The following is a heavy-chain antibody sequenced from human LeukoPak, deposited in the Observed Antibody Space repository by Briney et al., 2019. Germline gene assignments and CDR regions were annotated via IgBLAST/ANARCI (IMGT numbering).Heavy chain of an antibody. CDR2: IYHSGST. CDR3: ARNTTEVVTAKWFDR. V-gene: IGHV4-38-2*01. J-gene: IGHJ5*02. Sequence: PSETLSLTCAVSGYSISIGDHRGWIRQPPGKGLEWIGSIYHSGSTHYNPSLKSRVTISVDTSKNQFSLKLSSVTAADAAVYYCARNTTEVVTAKWFDRWGQGTLVTVSS. CDR1: GYSISIGDH. D-gene: IGHD2-21*02.